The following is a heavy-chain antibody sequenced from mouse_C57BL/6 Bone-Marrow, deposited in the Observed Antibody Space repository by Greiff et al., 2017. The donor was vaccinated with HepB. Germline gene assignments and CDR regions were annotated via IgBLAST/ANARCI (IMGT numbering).Heavy chain of an antibody. CDR3: ARGGNGYDGPWFAY. Sequence: EVKVVESEGGLVQPGSSMKLSCTASGFTFSDYYMAWVRQVPEKGLEWVANINYDGSSTYYLDSLKSRFIISRDNAKNILYLQMSSLKSEDTATYYCARGGNGYDGPWFAYWGQGTLVTVSA. V-gene: IGHV5-16*01. J-gene: IGHJ3*01. CDR1: GFTFSDYY. CDR2: INYDGSST. D-gene: IGHD2-2*01.